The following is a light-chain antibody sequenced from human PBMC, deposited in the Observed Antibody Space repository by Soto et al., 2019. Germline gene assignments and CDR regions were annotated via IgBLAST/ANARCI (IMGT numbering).Light chain of an antibody. Sequence: DIQMTQSPSSLSASVGDRVTITCQASQDISNYLNWYQQKPGKAPKLLIYAASSLQSGVPSRFSGSGSGTEFTLTISSLQPDDFATYYCQQYNDYSATFGQGTKVDIK. J-gene: IGKJ1*01. CDR3: QQYNDYSAT. CDR1: QDISNY. V-gene: IGKV1-16*01. CDR2: AAS.